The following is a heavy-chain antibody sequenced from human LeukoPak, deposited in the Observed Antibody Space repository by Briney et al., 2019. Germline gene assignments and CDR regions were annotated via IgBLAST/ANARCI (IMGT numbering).Heavy chain of an antibody. CDR1: GFILRSYA. J-gene: IGHJ6*04. D-gene: IGHD2-21*02. V-gene: IGHV3-30*03. CDR2: VSHDGSNE. Sequence: GGSLRLSCAASGFILRSYATHWVRQAPGKGLEWVALVSHDGSNECYTDSVKGRFIISRDNSKNTVYLQMNRLREGDTAVYYCARARVTSTLKNSYYYVMDVWGEGTTVTVSS. CDR3: ARARVTSTLKNSYYYVMDV.